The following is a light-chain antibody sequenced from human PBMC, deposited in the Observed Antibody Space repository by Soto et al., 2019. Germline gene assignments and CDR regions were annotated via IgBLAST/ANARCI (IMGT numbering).Light chain of an antibody. CDR1: ESISSY. J-gene: IGKJ5*01. Sequence: DIQMTQSKSSLSASVGDRVTITCRASESISSYLNWYQQKPGKAPDLLIYAASSLQSGVPSRFRGSGSGPDFTLTITSLQPEDFATYYCQQTFTTPITFGQGTRLEIK. CDR2: AAS. CDR3: QQTFTTPIT. V-gene: IGKV1-39*01.